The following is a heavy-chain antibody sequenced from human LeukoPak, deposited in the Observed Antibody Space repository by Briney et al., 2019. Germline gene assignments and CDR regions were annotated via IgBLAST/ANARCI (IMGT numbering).Heavy chain of an antibody. J-gene: IGHJ4*02. CDR1: GYSFTSDW. V-gene: IGHV5-51*01. D-gene: IGHD3-22*01. CDR2: IYPGDSAT. Sequence: GAALKISCKGSGYSFTSDWIGWVRPMPGKGLEWVGIIYPGDSATRYSPSFQGQVTISADKSITTAYLQWSSLKASDTAMYYCARRHYYYDRSGFYYYFDTWGQGTQVTVTS. CDR3: ARRHYYYDRSGFYYYFDT.